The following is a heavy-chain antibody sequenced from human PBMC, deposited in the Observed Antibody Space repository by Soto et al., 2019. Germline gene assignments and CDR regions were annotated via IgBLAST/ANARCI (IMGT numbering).Heavy chain of an antibody. CDR1: GGSFTSNNW. CDR2: IYRTGST. J-gene: IGHJ4*02. D-gene: IGHD1-7*01. V-gene: IGHV4-4*02. Sequence: PSETLSLTCAVSGGSFTSNNWWTWVRQPPGQGLEWIGEIYRTGSTNYNPSLKSRVTISLDKSENQFSLKVTSLTAADTVVYYCASRDPGTSVDYWGQGTLVTAPQ. CDR3: ASRDPGTSVDY.